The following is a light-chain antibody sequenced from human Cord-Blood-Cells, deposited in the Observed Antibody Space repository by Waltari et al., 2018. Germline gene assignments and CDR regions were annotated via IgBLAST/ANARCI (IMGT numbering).Light chain of an antibody. CDR2: DAS. CDR3: QQRSN. CDR1: QSVSSY. J-gene: IGKJ5*01. V-gene: IGKV3-11*01. Sequence: EIVLTQSPAILSLSPGERATISCRASQSVSSYLAWYQQKPGQAPRLLIYDASNRATGIPARFSGSGSGTDFTLTISSLEPEDFAVYYCQQRSNFGQGTRLEIK.